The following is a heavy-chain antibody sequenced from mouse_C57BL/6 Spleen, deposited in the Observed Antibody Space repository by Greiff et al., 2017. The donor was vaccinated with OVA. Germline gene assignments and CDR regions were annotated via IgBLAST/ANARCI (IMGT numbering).Heavy chain of an antibody. J-gene: IGHJ2*01. Sequence: QVQLQQPGAELVMPGASVKLSCKASGYTFTSYWMHWVKPRPGQGLEWIGEIDPSDSYTNYNQKFKGKSTLTVDKSSSTAYMQLSSLTSEDSAVYYCARKSYDGYYFDYWGQGTTLTVSS. CDR3: ARKSYDGYYFDY. V-gene: IGHV1-69*01. D-gene: IGHD2-3*01. CDR2: IDPSDSYT. CDR1: GYTFTSYW.